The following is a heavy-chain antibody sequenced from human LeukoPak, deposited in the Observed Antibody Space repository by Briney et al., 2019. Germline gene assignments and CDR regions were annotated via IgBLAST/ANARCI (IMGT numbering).Heavy chain of an antibody. CDR3: ARHYSYCSGGSCYPYYYGVDV. D-gene: IGHD2-15*01. J-gene: IGHJ6*02. Sequence: PSQTLSLTCTVSGVSISSYYWSWVRQPAGKGLEWLGLIYTSGSTNYNPSLKSRVTMSVDTSKNQFSLKLSSVTAADTAVYYCARHYSYCSGGSCYPYYYGVDVWGQGTMVTVSS. V-gene: IGHV4-4*07. CDR2: IYTSGST. CDR1: GVSISSYY.